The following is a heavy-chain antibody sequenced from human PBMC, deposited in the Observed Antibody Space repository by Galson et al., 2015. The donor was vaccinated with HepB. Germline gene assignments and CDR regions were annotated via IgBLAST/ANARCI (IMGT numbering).Heavy chain of an antibody. V-gene: IGHV3-9*01. J-gene: IGHJ4*02. CDR2: ISWNNGSI. D-gene: IGHD3-10*01. Sequence: SLRLSCAASGFNFDDYAMHWVRQAPGKGLEWVSGISWNNGSIAYADSVKGRFTVSRDNAKNSLYLQMNSLRAEDTAVYYCAKDRSIYGSGSFTGGLDHWGQGTLVTVSS. CDR3: AKDRSIYGSGSFTGGLDH. CDR1: GFNFDDYA.